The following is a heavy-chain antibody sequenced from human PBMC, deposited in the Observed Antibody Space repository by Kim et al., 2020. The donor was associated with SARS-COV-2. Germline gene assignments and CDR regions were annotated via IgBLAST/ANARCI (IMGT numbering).Heavy chain of an antibody. D-gene: IGHD7-27*01. CDR1: GFTFSSYA. J-gene: IGHJ6*02. CDR2: ISGSGGST. CDR3: AKDPIGGLGLYYYYYGMDV. Sequence: GGSLRLSCAASGFTFSSYAMSWVRQAPGKGLEWVSAISGSGGSTYYADSVKGRFTISRDNSKNTLYLQMNSLRAEDTAVYYCAKDPIGGLGLYYYYYGMDVWGQGTTVTVSS. V-gene: IGHV3-23*01.